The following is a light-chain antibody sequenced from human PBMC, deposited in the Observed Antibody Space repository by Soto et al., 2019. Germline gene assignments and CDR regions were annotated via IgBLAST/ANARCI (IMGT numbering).Light chain of an antibody. Sequence: EIVLTQSPATLSLSPGERATLSCRASQSVSSYLAWYQQKPGQAPRLLIYDASNRATGIPARFSGSGSGTDFTLTISSLEHVDFAVYYCQQHSNWPPLTFGGGTKVEIK. CDR3: QQHSNWPPLT. J-gene: IGKJ4*01. CDR2: DAS. V-gene: IGKV3-11*01. CDR1: QSVSSY.